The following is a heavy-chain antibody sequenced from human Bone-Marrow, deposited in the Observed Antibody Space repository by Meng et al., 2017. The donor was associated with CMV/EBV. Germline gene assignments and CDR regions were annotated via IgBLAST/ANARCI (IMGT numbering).Heavy chain of an antibody. CDR2: IYSGGST. CDR1: GFTFSSYS. D-gene: IGHD6-6*01. CDR3: ARGSDYYYYGMDV. Sequence: GGSLRLSCAASGFTFSSYSMNWVRQAPGKGLEWVSVIYSGGSTYYADSVKGRFTISRDNSKNTLYLQMNSLRAEDTAVYYCARGSDYYYYGMDVCGQGTTVTASS. V-gene: IGHV3-53*01. J-gene: IGHJ6*02.